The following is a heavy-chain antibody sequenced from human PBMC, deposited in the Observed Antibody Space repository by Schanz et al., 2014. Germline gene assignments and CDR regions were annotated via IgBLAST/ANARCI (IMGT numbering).Heavy chain of an antibody. CDR1: GFTFSDYY. CDR2: ISGSSIHK. V-gene: IGHV3-11*05. CDR3: ANHVRSLTGNDY. J-gene: IGHJ4*02. Sequence: QVYLVESGGDLVKPGGSLRLSCAASGFTFSDYYMAWIRQAPGKGLEWVSHISGSSIHKNYADSVKGRFSISRDNGETSVYLQISSLRVEDTAVYYCANHVRSLTGNDYWGQGTLVTVSS. D-gene: IGHD3-9*01.